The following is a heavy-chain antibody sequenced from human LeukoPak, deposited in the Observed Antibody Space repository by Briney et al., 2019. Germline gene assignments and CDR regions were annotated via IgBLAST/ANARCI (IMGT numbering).Heavy chain of an antibody. Sequence: SETLSLTCTVSSYSINNGYLWAWIRQPLGKGLEWIGSVYRSGSAYYNPSLNSRVTISVDTSKNQFSLKFSSVTAADTAVYYCVRNAHHETTFGVIMHYLDYWGQGTLVTVSS. J-gene: IGHJ4*02. CDR2: VYRSGSA. CDR1: SYSINNGYL. V-gene: IGHV4-38-2*02. D-gene: IGHD3-3*01. CDR3: VRNAHHETTFGVIMHYLDY.